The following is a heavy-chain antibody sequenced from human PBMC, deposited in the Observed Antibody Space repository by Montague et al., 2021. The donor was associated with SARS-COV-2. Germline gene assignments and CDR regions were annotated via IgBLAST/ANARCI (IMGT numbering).Heavy chain of an antibody. CDR1: GGPFSGYY. V-gene: IGHV4-34*01. CDR3: ARGYQLRFLEWSSRQSTFDY. Sequence: SETLSLTCAVYGGPFSGYYWSWIRQPPGKGLEWIGEINHSGSTNYSPSLKSRVTISVDTSKNQFSLKLSSLTAADTAVYYCARGYQLRFLEWSSRQSTFDYWGQGTLVTVSS. CDR2: INHSGST. J-gene: IGHJ4*02. D-gene: IGHD3-3*01.